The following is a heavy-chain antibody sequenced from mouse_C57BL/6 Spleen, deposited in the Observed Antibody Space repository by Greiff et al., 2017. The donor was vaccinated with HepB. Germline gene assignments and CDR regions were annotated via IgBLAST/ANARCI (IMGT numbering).Heavy chain of an antibody. V-gene: IGHV1-85*01. Sequence: QVHVKQSGPELVKPGASVKLSCKASGYTFTSYDINWVKQRPGQGLEWIGWIYPRDGSTKYNEKFKGKATLTVDTSSSTAYMELHSLTSEDSAVYFCARVHYYGSTWYFDVWGTGTTVTVSS. D-gene: IGHD1-1*01. CDR3: ARVHYYGSTWYFDV. CDR2: IYPRDGST. J-gene: IGHJ1*03. CDR1: GYTFTSYD.